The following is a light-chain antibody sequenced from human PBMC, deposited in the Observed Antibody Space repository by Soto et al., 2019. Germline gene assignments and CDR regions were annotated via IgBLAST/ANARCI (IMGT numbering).Light chain of an antibody. CDR1: QGISSF. CDR3: QQLSGYPWT. V-gene: IGKV1-9*01. CDR2: AAS. J-gene: IGKJ1*01. Sequence: DIQLTQSPSFLSASIGDRVTFTCRASQGISSFLAWYQHTPGKAPKLLIYAASTLQSGVPSRFSGSGSGREVTLTISSLQPEDFATYYCQQLSGYPWTFGQGNKVEIK.